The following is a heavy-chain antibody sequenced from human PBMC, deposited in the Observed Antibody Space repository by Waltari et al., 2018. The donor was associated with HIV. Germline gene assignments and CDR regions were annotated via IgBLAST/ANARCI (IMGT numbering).Heavy chain of an antibody. CDR2: IFYSGTT. D-gene: IGHD1-7*01. J-gene: IGHJ4*02. Sequence: QVQLQESGPGLVKPSETLSLTCTVSGGSISNYYWSWIRQPPGKGLEWIGYIFYSGTTNDNPSLKSRVTISIDTSKNQFSLNLTSVTAADTALYDCARGGVNWNYDYWGQGTLVTVSS. CDR3: ARGGVNWNYDY. CDR1: GGSISNYY. V-gene: IGHV4-59*01.